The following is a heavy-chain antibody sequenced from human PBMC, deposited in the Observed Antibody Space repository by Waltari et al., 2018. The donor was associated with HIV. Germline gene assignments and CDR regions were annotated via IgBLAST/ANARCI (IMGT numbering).Heavy chain of an antibody. CDR2: MFYSGRT. J-gene: IGHJ5*02. CDR1: GGSINSTSYY. D-gene: IGHD3-10*01. Sequence: QLQLQESGPGLVKPSETLSLICSISGGSINSTSYYWGWISQPPGKGLEWIGSMFYSGRTYYNPSLKSRVTISVDTSKNQFSLKLSSVTAADTALYYCARQAYYYGSGSANWFDPWGQGTLVTVSS. V-gene: IGHV4-39*01. CDR3: ARQAYYYGSGSANWFDP.